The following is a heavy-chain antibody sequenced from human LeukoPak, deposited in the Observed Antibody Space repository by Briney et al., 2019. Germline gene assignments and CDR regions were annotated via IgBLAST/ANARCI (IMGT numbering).Heavy chain of an antibody. D-gene: IGHD3-10*01. CDR2: ISWNSGSI. CDR1: GFTFDDYA. Sequence: PGGSLRLSCAASGFTFDDYAMHWVRQAPGKGLEWVSGISWNSGSIGYADSVKGRFTISRDNAKNSLYLQMNSLRAEDTALYYCAKDPNHYYGSGSYYDYWGQGTLVTVSS. V-gene: IGHV3-9*01. J-gene: IGHJ4*02. CDR3: AKDPNHYYGSGSYYDY.